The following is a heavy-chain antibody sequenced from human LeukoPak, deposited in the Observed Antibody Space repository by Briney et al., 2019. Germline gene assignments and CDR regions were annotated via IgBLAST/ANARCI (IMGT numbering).Heavy chain of an antibody. V-gene: IGHV3-30-3*01. CDR2: ISYDGSNK. CDR1: GLTFSSYA. CDR3: ARDGETAQ. J-gene: IGHJ4*02. D-gene: IGHD2-21*02. Sequence: GGSLRLSCAASGLTFSSYAMHWVRQAPGKGLEWVAVISYDGSNKYYADSVKGRFTISRDNSKNTLYLQMNSLRAEDTAVYYCARDGETAQWGQGTLVTVSS.